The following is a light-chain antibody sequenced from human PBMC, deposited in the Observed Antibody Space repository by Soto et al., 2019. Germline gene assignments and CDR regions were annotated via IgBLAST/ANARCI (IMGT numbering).Light chain of an antibody. CDR1: QSVNSN. CDR3: QQYNNWPPGA. J-gene: IGKJ1*01. V-gene: IGKV3-15*01. Sequence: EIVMTQSPATLSVSPGERATLSCRASQSVNSNLAWYQQKPGQAPRLLIYGASTRATGIPARFSGSGSGTEFTLTISRLQSEDFAVYYCQQYNNWPPGAFGQGTKVEIK. CDR2: GAS.